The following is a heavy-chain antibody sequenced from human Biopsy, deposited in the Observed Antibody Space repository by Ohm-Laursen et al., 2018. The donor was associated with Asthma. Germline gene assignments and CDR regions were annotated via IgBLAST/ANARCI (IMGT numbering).Heavy chain of an antibody. CDR3: ARGGYYGDRRHHNGLDV. J-gene: IGHJ6*02. CDR2: IDPNSGAT. Sequence: SVKVSCKASGYTFTGYYMHWVRQAPGQGLEWMGRIDPNSGATNYAQKFLGRVTMTRDTSVNTAFMVLSRLRSEDTAVYYCARGGYYGDRRHHNGLDVWGQGTTVTVSS. D-gene: IGHD4-17*01. V-gene: IGHV1-2*06. CDR1: GYTFTGYY.